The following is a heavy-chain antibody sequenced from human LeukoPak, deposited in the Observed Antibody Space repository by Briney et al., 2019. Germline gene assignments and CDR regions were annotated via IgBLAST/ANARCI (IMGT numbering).Heavy chain of an antibody. J-gene: IGHJ4*02. V-gene: IGHV4-30-4*08. CDR2: IYYSGST. Sequence: SETLSLTCTVSGGSISSGDYYWSWIRQPPGKGLEWTGYIYYSGSTYYNPSLKSRVTISVDTSKNQFSLKLSSVTAADTAVYYCARDAGYSSGWVDYWGQGTLVTVSS. D-gene: IGHD6-19*01. CDR1: GGSISSGDYY. CDR3: ARDAGYSSGWVDY.